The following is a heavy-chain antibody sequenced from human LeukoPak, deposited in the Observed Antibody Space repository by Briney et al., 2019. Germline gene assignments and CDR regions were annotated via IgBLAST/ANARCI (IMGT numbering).Heavy chain of an antibody. V-gene: IGHV3-23*01. Sequence: GGSLRLSCAASGFTFSSYAVTWVRQAPGKGLEWVSGISSSGGTTYHADSVKGRFTISRDNSKNTLYLQMNSLRAEDTAIYYCVRKASYYDSSEDGYFDLWGRGTLVTVSS. D-gene: IGHD3-22*01. J-gene: IGHJ2*01. CDR2: ISSSGGTT. CDR3: VRKASYYDSSEDGYFDL. CDR1: GFTFSSYA.